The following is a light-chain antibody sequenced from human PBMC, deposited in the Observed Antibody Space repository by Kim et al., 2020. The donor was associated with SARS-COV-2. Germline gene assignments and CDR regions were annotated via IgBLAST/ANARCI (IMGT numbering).Light chain of an antibody. Sequence: SPGERATLSCRASQSVNSNYLAWYQRKPGQAPRLLIYGASSRATGIPDRFSGSGSGTDFTLSINRLEPEDFAVYDCQQYGTSPETFGGETKVDIK. J-gene: IGKJ4*01. V-gene: IGKV3-20*01. CDR3: QQYGTSPET. CDR2: GAS. CDR1: QSVNSNY.